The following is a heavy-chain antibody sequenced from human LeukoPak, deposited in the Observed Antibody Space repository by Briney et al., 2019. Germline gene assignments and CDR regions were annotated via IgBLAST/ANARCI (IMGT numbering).Heavy chain of an antibody. CDR3: ARADSSGLGKIDY. CDR2: IFYSGST. D-gene: IGHD3-22*01. Sequence: PSETLSLTCTVSGGSISTSNYYWGWIRQPPGKGLEWIGNIFYSGSTYYSPSLRSRVTISVDTSKTQFSLKLSSVTAADTAVYYCARADSSGLGKIDYWGQGTLVTVSS. J-gene: IGHJ4*02. CDR1: GGSISTSNYY. V-gene: IGHV4-39*07.